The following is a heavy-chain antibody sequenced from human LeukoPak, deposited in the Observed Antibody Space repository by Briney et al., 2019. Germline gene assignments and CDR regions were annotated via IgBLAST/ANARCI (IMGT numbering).Heavy chain of an antibody. Sequence: GSLRLSCAASGFTFSSYNMNWVRQPPGKGLEWIGTIYYSGSTYYNPSLTSRVTISVDTSKNQFSLKLSSVTAADTAVYYCARGVATPWHYFDYWGQGTLVTVSS. V-gene: IGHV4-39*01. CDR3: ARGVATPWHYFDY. J-gene: IGHJ4*02. CDR1: GFTFSSYN. CDR2: IYYSGST. D-gene: IGHD1-26*01.